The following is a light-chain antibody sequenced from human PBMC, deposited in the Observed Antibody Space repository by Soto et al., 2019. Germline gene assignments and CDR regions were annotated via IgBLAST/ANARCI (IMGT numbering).Light chain of an antibody. CDR3: QQYNKWPLFT. CDR1: QTVGTN. CDR2: GAS. Sequence: EVVLTQSPATLSVSPGERATLSCRASQTVGTNLAWYQQRPGQAPRLLIYGASTRATGIPARFSGSGSVSEFTLTISILQSDDFAVYYCQQYNKWPLFTFGRGTRVDNK. V-gene: IGKV3-15*01. J-gene: IGKJ3*01.